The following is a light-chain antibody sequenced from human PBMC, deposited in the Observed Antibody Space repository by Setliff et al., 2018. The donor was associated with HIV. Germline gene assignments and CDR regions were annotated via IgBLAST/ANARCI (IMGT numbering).Light chain of an antibody. Sequence: QSVLTQPPSVSGSPRQSVIISCTGTSSDVGSYNRVSWYQQSPGTAPKLMIYEVNYRPSGVPDRFSGSKSGNTASLTISGLQAEDEASYYCSSYTSTNTWVFGTGTKV. CDR1: SSDVGSYNR. CDR3: SSYTSTNTWV. J-gene: IGLJ1*01. CDR2: EVN. V-gene: IGLV2-18*02.